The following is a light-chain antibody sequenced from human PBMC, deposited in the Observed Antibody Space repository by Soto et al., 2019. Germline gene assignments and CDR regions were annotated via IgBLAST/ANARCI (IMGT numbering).Light chain of an antibody. V-gene: IGKV3-15*01. CDR1: QSVGSD. J-gene: IGKJ2*01. CDR2: GAS. CDR3: KQYNNLPPYT. Sequence: EIVMTQSPTTLSVSPGESVTLSCRASQSVGSDLAWYQQIPGQAPRLLIYGASTSATGIPARFSGSGSATEFTLTISSLQSEAFAVYYCKQYNNLPPYTFGQGTKLEIK.